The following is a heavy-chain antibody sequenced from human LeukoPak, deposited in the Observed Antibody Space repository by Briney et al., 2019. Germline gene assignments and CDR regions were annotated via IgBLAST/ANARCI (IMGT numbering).Heavy chain of an antibody. CDR3: ARVRYYYDSSGYYYYFDY. V-gene: IGHV4-34*01. J-gene: IGHJ4*02. CDR1: EGSFSGYY. CDR2: INHSGST. D-gene: IGHD3-22*01. Sequence: SETLSLTCAVYEGSFSGYYWSWIRQPPGKGLEWIGEINHSGSTNYNPSLKSRVTISVDTSKNQFSLKLSSVTAADTAVYYCARVRYYYDSSGYYYYFDYWGQGTLVTVSS.